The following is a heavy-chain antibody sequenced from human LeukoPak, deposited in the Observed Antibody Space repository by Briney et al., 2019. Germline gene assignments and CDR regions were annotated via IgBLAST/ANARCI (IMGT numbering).Heavy chain of an antibody. V-gene: IGHV4-59*08. J-gene: IGHJ6*03. CDR3: ARHQDCSGTTFYDYMDV. Sequence: SETLSLTCTVSGASIRGHYWSWFRQTPGQAPEWIAWIRISGASNSNPSLKRRVTISGDTSKNQISLKLTSVTAADTAVYYCARHQDCSGTTFYDYMDVWGKGTTVTVSS. D-gene: IGHD6-25*01. CDR1: GASIRGHY. CDR2: IRISGAS.